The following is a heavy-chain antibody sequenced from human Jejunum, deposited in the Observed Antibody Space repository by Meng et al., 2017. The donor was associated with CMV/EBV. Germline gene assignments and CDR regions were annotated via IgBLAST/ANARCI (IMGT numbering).Heavy chain of an antibody. CDR2: VSNDGSEK. J-gene: IGHJ4*02. Sequence: VQLVESGGGVVQPGRSQPLSCAASGFTFSTYAMHWVRQAPGKGLEWVAVVSNDGSEKYYADYVKGRFTSSRDSSTNTVYLQMNSLRADDTAVYYCARGGLTGIFDYWGQGTLVTVSS. D-gene: IGHD6-13*01. CDR1: GFTFSTYA. CDR3: ARGGLTGIFDY. V-gene: IGHV3-30-3*01.